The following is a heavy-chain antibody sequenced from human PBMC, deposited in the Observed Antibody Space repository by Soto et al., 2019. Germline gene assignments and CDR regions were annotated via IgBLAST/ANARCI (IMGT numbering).Heavy chain of an antibody. D-gene: IGHD6-6*01. CDR2: IGGSGGST. V-gene: IGHV3-23*01. CDR1: GFPFTSYA. Sequence: LGLSCVASGFPFTSYAMSWVRQAPGKGLEWVSGIGGSGGSTYYTDSVKGRFTISRDNSKNMLYLQMNSLSAEDTAVYYCAKGIGVRPGTFDYWGQGTPVTVSS. J-gene: IGHJ4*02. CDR3: AKGIGVRPGTFDY.